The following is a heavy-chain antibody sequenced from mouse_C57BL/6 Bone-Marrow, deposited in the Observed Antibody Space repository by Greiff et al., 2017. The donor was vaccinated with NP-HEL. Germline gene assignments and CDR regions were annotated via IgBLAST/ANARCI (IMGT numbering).Heavy chain of an antibody. V-gene: IGHV7-1*01. CDR2: SRNKANDYTT. CDR3: ARDVDTTGYFDV. Sequence: EVNLVESGGGLVQSGRSLRLSCATSGFTFSDFYMEWVRQAPGKGLEWIAASRNKANDYTTEYSASVKGRFIVSRDTSQSILYLQMNALRAEDTAIYYGARDVDTTGYFDVWGTGTTVTVSS. CDR1: GFTFSDFY. D-gene: IGHD1-1*01. J-gene: IGHJ1*03.